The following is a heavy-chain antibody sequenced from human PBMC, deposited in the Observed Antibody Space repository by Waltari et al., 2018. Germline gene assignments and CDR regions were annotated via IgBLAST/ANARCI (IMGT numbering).Heavy chain of an antibody. CDR2: INEDGGEK. CDR3: SKRLEI. J-gene: IGHJ3*02. CDR1: GFSSDW. V-gene: IGHV3-7*01. Sequence: EVQLVESGGGLVQPGGSLRPSCEASGFSSDWMDWVRQAPGKGLQWVANINEDGGEKYYLGSVKGRFTISRDNAKKLVYLEMNSLRAEDTAIYYCSKRLEIWGRGTMVAVSS.